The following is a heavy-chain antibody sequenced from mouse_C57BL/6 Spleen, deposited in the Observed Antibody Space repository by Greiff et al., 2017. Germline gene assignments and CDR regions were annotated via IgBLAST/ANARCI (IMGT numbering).Heavy chain of an antibody. D-gene: IGHD1-1*01. Sequence: VQLKQSGPELVKPGASVKISCKASGYSFTDYNMNWVKQSNGKSLEWIGVINPNYGTTSYNQKFKGKATLTVDQSSSTAYMQLNSLTSEDSAVYYCARIYGSSPHWYFDVWGTGTTVTVSS. J-gene: IGHJ1*03. V-gene: IGHV1-39*01. CDR3: ARIYGSSPHWYFDV. CDR2: INPNYGTT. CDR1: GYSFTDYN.